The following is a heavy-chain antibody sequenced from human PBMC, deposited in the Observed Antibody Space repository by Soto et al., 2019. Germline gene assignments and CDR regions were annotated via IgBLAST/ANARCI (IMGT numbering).Heavy chain of an antibody. CDR3: ASCIAAAGTYYYGMDV. CDR1: GGTFSSYA. J-gene: IGHJ6*02. Sequence: SVKVSCKASGGTFSSYAISWVRQAPGQGLEWMGGIIPIFGTANYAQKFQGRVTITADESTSTAYMELSSLRSEDTAVYYCASCIAAAGTYYYGMDVWGQGTTVTVSS. CDR2: IIPIFGTA. V-gene: IGHV1-69*13. D-gene: IGHD6-13*01.